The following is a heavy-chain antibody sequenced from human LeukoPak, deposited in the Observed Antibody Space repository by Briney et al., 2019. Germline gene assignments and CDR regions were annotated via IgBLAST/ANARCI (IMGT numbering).Heavy chain of an antibody. V-gene: IGHV3-30*02. D-gene: IGHD4-23*01. Sequence: PGGSLGLSCAASGFTFSGYGMHWVRQAPGKGLEWVAFIHYDGSDKYYADSVKGRFTISRDNSKNTLYLQMNSLRAEDTAVYYCAKDLGNSFDYWGQGTLVTVSS. CDR3: AKDLGNSFDY. CDR1: GFTFSGYG. CDR2: IHYDGSDK. J-gene: IGHJ4*02.